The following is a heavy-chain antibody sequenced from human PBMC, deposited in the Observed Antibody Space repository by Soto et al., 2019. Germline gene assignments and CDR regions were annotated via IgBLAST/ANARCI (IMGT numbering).Heavy chain of an antibody. Sequence: EVQLVESGGGLVQPGGSLRLSCAASGFTFSSYSMNWVRQAPGKGLEWVSYISSSSSTIYYADSVKGRFTISRDNAKNSLYLQMNSLRDEDTAVYYCARDWPPTSYYYDSSGYSRDAFDIWGQGTMVTVSS. J-gene: IGHJ3*02. D-gene: IGHD3-22*01. CDR1: GFTFSSYS. CDR2: ISSSSSTI. CDR3: ARDWPPTSYYYDSSGYSRDAFDI. V-gene: IGHV3-48*02.